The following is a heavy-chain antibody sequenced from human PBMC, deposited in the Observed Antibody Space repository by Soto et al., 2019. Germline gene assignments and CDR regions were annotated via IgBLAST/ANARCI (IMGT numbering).Heavy chain of an antibody. CDR3: AILRYFGEGMGFDP. CDR2: INAGNGNT. V-gene: IGHV1-3*01. CDR1: GYTFTSYA. J-gene: IGHJ5*02. Sequence: QVQRVQSGAEVKKPGASVKVSCKASGYTFTSYAIHWVRLAPGQRLEWMGWINAGNGNTKYSQKFQGRLTITRDTSASTAYMELSSQRSEDTAVYYCAILRYFGEGMGFDPWGQGTLLTVSS. D-gene: IGHD3-9*01.